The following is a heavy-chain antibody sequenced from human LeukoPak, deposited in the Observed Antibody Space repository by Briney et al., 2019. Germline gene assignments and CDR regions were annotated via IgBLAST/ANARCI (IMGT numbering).Heavy chain of an antibody. J-gene: IGHJ4*02. V-gene: IGHV1-24*01. D-gene: IGHD3-10*01. CDR3: ARDAREVLLWFGEFSP. CDR2: FDPEDGET. CDR1: GYTLTELS. Sequence: ASVKVSCKVSGYTLTELSMHWVRQAPGKGLEWMGGFDPEDGETIYAQKFQGRVTMTIDTSMSTAYMEVRSLRSDDTAVYYCARDAREVLLWFGEFSPWGQGTLVTVSS.